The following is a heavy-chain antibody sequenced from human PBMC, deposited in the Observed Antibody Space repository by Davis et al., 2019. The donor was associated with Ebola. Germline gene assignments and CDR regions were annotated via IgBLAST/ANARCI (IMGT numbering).Heavy chain of an antibody. Sequence: GESLKISCAASGFTFSSYSMNWVRQAPGKGLEWVSSISSSSSYIYYADSVKGRFTISRDNAKNSLYLQMNSLSAEDTAVYYCYSTGVYSSSPLDYWGQGTLVTVSS. D-gene: IGHD6-6*01. V-gene: IGHV3-21*01. J-gene: IGHJ4*02. CDR2: ISSSSSYI. CDR3: YSTGVYSSSPLDY. CDR1: GFTFSSYS.